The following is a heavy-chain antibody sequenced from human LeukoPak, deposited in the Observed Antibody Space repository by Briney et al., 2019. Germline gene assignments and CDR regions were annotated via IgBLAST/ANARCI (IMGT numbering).Heavy chain of an antibody. Sequence: ASVKVSCKASGYTFTGYYIHWVRQAPGQGFEWMGWINPNSGGPNYAQKFQGRVTMTRDTSISTAYMELSRLRSDDTAVYYCARVGYCTHGVCYSMDVWGKGTTVTVSS. CDR3: ARVGYCTHGVCYSMDV. CDR1: GYTFTGYY. D-gene: IGHD2-8*01. V-gene: IGHV1-2*02. CDR2: INPNSGGP. J-gene: IGHJ6*03.